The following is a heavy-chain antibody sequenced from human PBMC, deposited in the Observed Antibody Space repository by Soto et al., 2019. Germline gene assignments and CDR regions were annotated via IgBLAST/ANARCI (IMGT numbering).Heavy chain of an antibody. V-gene: IGHV1-3*01. CDR1: GYTFTRYA. J-gene: IGHJ4*02. Sequence: QVQLVQSGAEVKKPGASVRVSCEASGYTFTRYAIHWVRQAPGQRLEWMGWVNAGSGETHYSEKFQGRVTITRDTSATTASLELSSLRSEDTAVYYGARDCGSPNCHYALPNFDYWGQGTLVTVSS. D-gene: IGHD2-2*01. CDR2: VNAGSGET. CDR3: ARDCGSPNCHYALPNFDY.